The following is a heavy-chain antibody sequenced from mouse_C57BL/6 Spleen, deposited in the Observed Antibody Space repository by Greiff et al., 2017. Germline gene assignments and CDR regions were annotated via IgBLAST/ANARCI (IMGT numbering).Heavy chain of an antibody. CDR1: GYAFTNYL. V-gene: IGHV1-54*01. Sequence: QVQLKESGAELVRPGTSVKVSCKASGYAFTNYLIEWVKQRPGQGLEWIGVINPGSGGTNYNEKFKGKATLTADKSSSTAYMQLSSLTSEDSAVYFCARDTTVVAHYAMDYWGQGTSVTVSS. J-gene: IGHJ4*01. CDR2: INPGSGGT. CDR3: ARDTTVVAHYAMDY. D-gene: IGHD1-1*01.